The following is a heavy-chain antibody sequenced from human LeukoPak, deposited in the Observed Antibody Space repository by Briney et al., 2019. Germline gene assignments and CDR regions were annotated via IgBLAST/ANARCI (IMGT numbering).Heavy chain of an antibody. D-gene: IGHD2-2*02. J-gene: IGHJ5*02. CDR1: GFTFSSYG. Sequence: GGSLRLSCAASGFTFSSYGMSWVRQAPGKGLEWVSAISPSGDNTYYADSMKGRFTISRDNSRNTLYLQVNTLRAADTALYYCAKSDCTSTSCYIGWFDPWGQGTLVTVSS. CDR3: AKSDCTSTSCYIGWFDP. V-gene: IGHV3-23*01. CDR2: ISPSGDNT.